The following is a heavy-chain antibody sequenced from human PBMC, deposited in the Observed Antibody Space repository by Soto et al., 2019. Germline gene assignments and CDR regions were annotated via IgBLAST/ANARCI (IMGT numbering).Heavy chain of an antibody. Sequence: GGSLRLSCAASGFTFSSYVMNWVRQAPGKGLEWVSTISGSGGSTYYADSVQGRFTISRDNSKNTLHLQVNSLRAEDTAVYYCAKDFYASGSYPMAYFDYWGQGTLVTVSS. V-gene: IGHV3-23*01. CDR3: AKDFYASGSYPMAYFDY. CDR1: GFTFSSYV. J-gene: IGHJ4*02. D-gene: IGHD3-10*01. CDR2: ISGSGGST.